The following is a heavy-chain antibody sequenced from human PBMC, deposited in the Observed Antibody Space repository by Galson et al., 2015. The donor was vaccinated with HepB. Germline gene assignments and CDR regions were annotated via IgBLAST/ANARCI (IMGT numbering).Heavy chain of an antibody. D-gene: IGHD2-21*01. Sequence: SLRLSCAASGFTFSSYSMNWVRQAPGKGLEWVSSISSSSSYIYYADSVKGRFTISRDNAKNSLYLQMNSLRAEDTAVYYCARGGVDYYYMDVWGKGTTVTVSS. V-gene: IGHV3-21*01. CDR3: ARGGVDYYYMDV. J-gene: IGHJ6*03. CDR2: ISSSSSYI. CDR1: GFTFSSYS.